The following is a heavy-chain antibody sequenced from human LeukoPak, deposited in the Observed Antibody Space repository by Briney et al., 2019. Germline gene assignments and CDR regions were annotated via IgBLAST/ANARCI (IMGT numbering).Heavy chain of an antibody. CDR1: GYTFTSYG. V-gene: IGHV1-69*13. Sequence: SVKVSCKASGYTFTSYGISWVRQAPGQGLEWMGGIIPIFGTANYAQKFQGRVTITADESTSTAYMELSSLRSEDTAVYYCARSRTVGATSWGQGTLVTVSS. CDR3: ARSRTVGATS. D-gene: IGHD1-26*01. CDR2: IIPIFGTA. J-gene: IGHJ5*02.